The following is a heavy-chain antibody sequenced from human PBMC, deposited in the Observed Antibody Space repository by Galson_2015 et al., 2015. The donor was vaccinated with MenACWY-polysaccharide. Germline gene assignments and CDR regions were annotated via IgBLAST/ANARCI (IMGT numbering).Heavy chain of an antibody. CDR3: TGATVTMYLGGMDV. CDR1: GFTFSSYS. Sequence: SLRLSCAASGFTFSSYSMNWVRQAPGKGLEYVAYITSDSGIISYADSVKGRFTVSRDNAKNSLYLQMNSLRAEDTAVYYCTGATVTMYLGGMDVWGQGTTVTVSS. CDR2: ITSDSGII. D-gene: IGHD4-17*01. J-gene: IGHJ6*02. V-gene: IGHV3-48*04.